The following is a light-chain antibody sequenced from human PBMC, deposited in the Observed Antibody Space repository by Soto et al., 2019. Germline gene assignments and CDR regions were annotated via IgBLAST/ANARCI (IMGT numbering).Light chain of an antibody. CDR2: GTS. CDR3: QQYNRWPWT. J-gene: IGKJ1*01. V-gene: IGKV3-15*01. Sequence: EIVMTQSPATLSVSPGERATLSCRASQSVSINLAWYQQKPGQAPRLLIYGTSTRATGIPARFSGSGSGTEFTLTISSLQSEDFAVYYCQQYNRWPWTFGQGTKVEVK. CDR1: QSVSIN.